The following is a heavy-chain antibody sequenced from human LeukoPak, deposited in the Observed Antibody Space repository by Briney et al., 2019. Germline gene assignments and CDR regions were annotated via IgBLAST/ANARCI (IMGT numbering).Heavy chain of an antibody. CDR3: ARDSGIVVVPAAYGMDV. D-gene: IGHD2-2*01. J-gene: IGHJ6*02. CDR2: ISYDGSNK. CDR1: GFTFSSYT. Sequence: PGGSLRLSCAASGFTFSSYTIHWVRQAPGKGLEWVAVISYDGSNKYYADSVKGRFTISRDNSKNTLYLQMNSLRAEDTAVYYCARDSGIVVVPAAYGMDVWGQGTMVTVSS. V-gene: IGHV3-30*04.